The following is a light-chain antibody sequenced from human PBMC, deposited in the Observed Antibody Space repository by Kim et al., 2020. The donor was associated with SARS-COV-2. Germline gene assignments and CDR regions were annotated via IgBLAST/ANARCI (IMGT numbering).Light chain of an antibody. CDR1: QSVSSSY. V-gene: IGKV3-20*01. CDR2: GAS. CDR3: QQYGSSSWT. J-gene: IGKJ1*01. Sequence: SPGERATRSCRARQSVSSSYLAWYQQKPGQAPRLLIHGASSRATGIPDRFSGSGSGTEFTLTISGLEPEDFAVYYCQQYGSSSWTFGQGTKVDIK.